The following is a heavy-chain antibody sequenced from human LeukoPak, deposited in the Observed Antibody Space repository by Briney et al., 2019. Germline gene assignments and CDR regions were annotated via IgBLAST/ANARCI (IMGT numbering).Heavy chain of an antibody. V-gene: IGHV3-20*04. CDR3: ARDPPRIAAAGTKAFDI. CDR2: INWNGGST. CDR1: GFTFDDYG. D-gene: IGHD6-13*01. Sequence: GGSLRLSCAASGFTFDDYGMSWVRQAPGKGLEWVSGINWNGGSTGYADSVKGRFTISRDNAKNSLYLQMNSLRAEDTAVYYCARDPPRIAAAGTKAFDIWGQGTMVTVSS. J-gene: IGHJ3*02.